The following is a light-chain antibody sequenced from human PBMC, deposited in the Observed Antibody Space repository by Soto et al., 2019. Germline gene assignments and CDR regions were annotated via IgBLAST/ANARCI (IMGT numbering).Light chain of an antibody. Sequence: EIVLTQSPGTLSLSPGERATLSCRASQSSSTYLAWYQQKPGQTPRLLIYGASSRATGIPDRFSASGSGTDFTLTISRLEPVDLAVDYCQQYGSSPRWTFGQGTKVEIK. CDR2: GAS. V-gene: IGKV3-20*01. J-gene: IGKJ1*01. CDR1: QSSSTY. CDR3: QQYGSSPRWT.